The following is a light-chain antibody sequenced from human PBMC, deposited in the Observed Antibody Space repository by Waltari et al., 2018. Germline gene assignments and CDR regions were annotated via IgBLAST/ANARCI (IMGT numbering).Light chain of an antibody. CDR2: ANY. CDR3: ATWDDSLSGRV. Sequence: QSVLPQPPSTSGTPGQRVTIACSGSTSNIGTNTATLYKLLPGPAPKTVIFANYPRPSGVPDRFSASKSGPSASLVISGLQSEDEADYFCATWDDSLSGRVFGGGTKVTVL. J-gene: IGLJ3*02. CDR1: TSNIGTNT. V-gene: IGLV1-44*01.